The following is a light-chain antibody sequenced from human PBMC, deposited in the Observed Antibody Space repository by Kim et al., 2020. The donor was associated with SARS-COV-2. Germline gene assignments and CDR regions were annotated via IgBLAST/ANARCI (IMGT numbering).Light chain of an antibody. V-gene: IGKV1-5*03. CDR1: QSFTKW. CDR3: QQYNSAPYN. J-gene: IGKJ2*01. CDR2: KAS. Sequence: DIQMTQSPSTLSASVGDRVTITCRASQSFTKWLAWYQQKPGKAPKPLIYKASTLQRGVPSRFSGSGSGTNFSLTISSLQPDDLATYYCQQYNSAPYNFGQGTKLEIK.